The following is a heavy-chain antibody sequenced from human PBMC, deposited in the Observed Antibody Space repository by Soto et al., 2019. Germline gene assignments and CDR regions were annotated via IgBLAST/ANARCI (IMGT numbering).Heavy chain of an antibody. CDR1: GFTFSSYA. V-gene: IGHV3-23*01. Sequence: GGSLRLSCAASGFTFSSYAMSWVRQAPGKGLEWVSAISGSGGSTYYADSVKGRFTISRDNSKNTLYLQMNSLRAEDTAVYYCAKELDSGSYYVHYYYGMDVWGQGTTVTVSS. CDR2: ISGSGGST. D-gene: IGHD1-26*01. CDR3: AKELDSGSYYVHYYYGMDV. J-gene: IGHJ6*02.